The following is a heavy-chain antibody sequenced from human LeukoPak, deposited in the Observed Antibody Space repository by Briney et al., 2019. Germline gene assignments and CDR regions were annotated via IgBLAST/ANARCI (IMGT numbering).Heavy chain of an antibody. CDR1: GGSISSYY. D-gene: IGHD1-26*01. CDR2: IYYSGST. V-gene: IGHV4-59*08. Sequence: PSETLSLTCTVSGGSISSYYWSWIRQPPGKGLEWIAYIYYSGSTDYNPSLKSRVTISLDTSKNQFSLKLSSVTAADTAVYYCARHDPIVGTPDAFDIWGQGTMVTVSS. J-gene: IGHJ3*02. CDR3: ARHDPIVGTPDAFDI.